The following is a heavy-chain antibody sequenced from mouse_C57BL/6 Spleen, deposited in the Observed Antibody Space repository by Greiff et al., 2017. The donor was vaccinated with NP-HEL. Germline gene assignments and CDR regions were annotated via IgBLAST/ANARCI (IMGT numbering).Heavy chain of an antibody. CDR3: ARRDLPAMEY. J-gene: IGHJ4*01. CDR1: GYAFSSSW. V-gene: IGHV1-82*01. Sequence: VQLQQSGPELVKPGASVKISCKASGYAFSSSWMNWVKQRPGKGLEWIGRIYPGDGDTNYNGKFKGKATLTADKSSSTAYMQLSSLTSEDSAVYFGARRDLPAMEYWGQGTSVTVSS. D-gene: IGHD2-1*01. CDR2: IYPGDGDT.